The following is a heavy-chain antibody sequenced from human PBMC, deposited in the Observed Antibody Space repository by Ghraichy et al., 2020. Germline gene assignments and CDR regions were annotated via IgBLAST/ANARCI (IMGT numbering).Heavy chain of an antibody. D-gene: IGHD3-10*01. CDR1: GFTFSSYA. CDR3: AKGRFVHYYRNWFDP. CDR2: ISGSGGST. J-gene: IGHJ5*02. Sequence: GGSLRLSCAASGFTFSSYAMSWVRQAPGKGLEWVSAISGSGGSTYYADSVKGRFTISRDNSKNTLYLQMNSLRAEDTAVYYCAKGRFVHYYRNWFDPWGQGPLLTVSS. V-gene: IGHV3-23*01.